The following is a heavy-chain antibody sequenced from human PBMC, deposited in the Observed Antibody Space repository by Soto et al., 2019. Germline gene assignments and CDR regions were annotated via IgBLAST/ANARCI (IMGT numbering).Heavy chain of an antibody. V-gene: IGHV3-43*01. CDR1: GFTFDDYT. CDR2: ISWDGGST. J-gene: IGHJ4*02. Sequence: GGSLRLSCAASGFTFDDYTMHWVRQAPGKGLEGVSLISWDGGSTYYADSVKGRFTISRDNSKNSLYLQMNSLRTEDTALYYCAKGLSDFWSGYDYWGQGTLVTVSS. D-gene: IGHD3-3*01. CDR3: AKGLSDFWSGYDY.